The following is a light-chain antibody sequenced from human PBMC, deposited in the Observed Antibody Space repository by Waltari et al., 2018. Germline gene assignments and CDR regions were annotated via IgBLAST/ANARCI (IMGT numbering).Light chain of an antibody. CDR1: QSIDNF. V-gene: IGKV3-11*01. CDR3: QQRSGWPPT. CDR2: DSS. J-gene: IGKJ4*01. Sequence: EIVLTQSPATLSLSPGERATLYCRAIQSIDNFLAWYQQKPGQAPRLLIYDSSNRATDIPARFSGSGSETDFTLTISSLEPEDFAVYYCQQRSGWPPTFGGGTKVDI.